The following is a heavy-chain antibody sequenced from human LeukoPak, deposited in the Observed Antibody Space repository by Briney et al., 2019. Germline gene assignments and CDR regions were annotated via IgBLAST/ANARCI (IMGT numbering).Heavy chain of an antibody. Sequence: GGSLRLSCAASGFTFSSYAMSWVRQAPGKGLEWVSGISGSGGSTYYADSVKGRFTISRDNSKNTLYLQMNSLRAEDTAVYCCAKAPAGGDYAGDWGQGTLVTVSS. J-gene: IGHJ4*02. V-gene: IGHV3-23*01. D-gene: IGHD4-17*01. CDR3: AKAPAGGDYAGD. CDR1: GFTFSSYA. CDR2: ISGSGGST.